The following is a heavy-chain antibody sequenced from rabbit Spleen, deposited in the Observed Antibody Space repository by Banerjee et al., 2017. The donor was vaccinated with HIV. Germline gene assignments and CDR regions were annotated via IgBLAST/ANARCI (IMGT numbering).Heavy chain of an antibody. J-gene: IGHJ4*01. CDR2: INATTGKP. CDR3: ANYGGNSGYNL. Sequence: QEQLVESGGGLVQPEGSLTLTCKASGFSFSDRDLMCWVRQAPGKGLQWIACINATTGKPVYASWTSGRFTITRTSSTTVTLHMTSLTAADRATYFCANYGGNSGYNLWGPGTLVTVS. D-gene: IGHD1-1*01. V-gene: IGHV1S45*01. CDR1: GFSFSDRDL.